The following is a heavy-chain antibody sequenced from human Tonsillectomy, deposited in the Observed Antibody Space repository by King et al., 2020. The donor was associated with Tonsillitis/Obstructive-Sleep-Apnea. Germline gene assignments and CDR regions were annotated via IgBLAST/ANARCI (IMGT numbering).Heavy chain of an antibody. CDR1: GYSFTSYW. V-gene: IGHV5-51*01. CDR2: IYLGDSVP. Sequence: QLVQSGAEVKKPGESLKISCKGSGYSFTSYWIGWVRQMPGKDLQCMGIIYLGDSVPRYSPSFQGQVTIPADKSISTAHLQWSSLKASDTAMYYCARQDYYYYMDVWGKGTTVTVSS. CDR3: ARQDYYYYMDV. J-gene: IGHJ6*03.